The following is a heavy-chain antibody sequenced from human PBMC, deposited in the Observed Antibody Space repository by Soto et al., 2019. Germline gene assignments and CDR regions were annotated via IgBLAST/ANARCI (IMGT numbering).Heavy chain of an antibody. CDR1: GFSLSTFGMG. V-gene: IGHV2-5*01. CDR2: IYWNDDK. D-gene: IGHD1-26*01. J-gene: IGHJ4*02. CDR3: LNSPESYTSDY. Sequence: SGPTLVNPTQTLTLTCTFSGFSLSTFGMGVGWIRQPPGKALEWLALIYWNDDKRYSPSLNSRLTIAKDTSKNLVVLTMTNVDPVDAATYYCLNSPESYTSDYWGQGNLVTVSS.